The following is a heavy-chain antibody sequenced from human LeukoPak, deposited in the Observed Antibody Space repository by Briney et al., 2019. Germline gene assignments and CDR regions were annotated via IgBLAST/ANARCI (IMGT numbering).Heavy chain of an antibody. CDR1: GFTLSTNA. CDR3: AKDVGKWESLHFFDY. Sequence: GGTLRLSCLTSGFTLSTNAMSWVRQAPGKGLEWISGISGSGASTYYADSVKGRFTISRDDSRNTLYLQMNSLRGDDTAVYYCAKDVGKWESLHFFDYWGQGTLVTVSS. D-gene: IGHD1-26*01. CDR2: ISGSGAST. J-gene: IGHJ4*02. V-gene: IGHV3-23*01.